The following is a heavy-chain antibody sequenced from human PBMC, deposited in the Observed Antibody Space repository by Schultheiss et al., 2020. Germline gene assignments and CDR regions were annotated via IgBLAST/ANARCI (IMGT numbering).Heavy chain of an antibody. CDR2: IYSGGST. D-gene: IGHD3-9*01. V-gene: IGHV3-66*02. CDR3: ARGRVLRYFDWFNDY. CDR1: GFSLNFRG. Sequence: GGSLRLSCVASGFSLNFRGMHWARQAPGKGLEWVSVIYSGGSTYYADSVKGRFTISRDNSKNTLYLQMNSLRAEDTAVYYCARGRVLRYFDWFNDYWGQGTLGTVAS. J-gene: IGHJ4*02.